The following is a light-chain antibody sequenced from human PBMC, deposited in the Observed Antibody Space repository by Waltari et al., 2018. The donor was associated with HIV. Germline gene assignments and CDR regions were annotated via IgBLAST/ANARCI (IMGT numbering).Light chain of an antibody. V-gene: IGLV1-44*01. J-gene: IGLJ2*01. CDR1: SSYIASPT. CDR2: TNN. CDR3: AAWDDSLNGDVV. Sequence: QSVLTQPPSASGTPGQRVTISCSGSSSYIASPTVNWYQQLPGTAPRLLIYTNNQRPSGVPDRFSGSKSGTSASLVISGLQSEDEADYFCAAWDDSLNGDVVFGGGTKLTVL.